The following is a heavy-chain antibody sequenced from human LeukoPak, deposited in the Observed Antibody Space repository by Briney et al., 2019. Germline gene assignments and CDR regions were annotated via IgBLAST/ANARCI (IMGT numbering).Heavy chain of an antibody. CDR1: GFTFNSYD. J-gene: IGHJ4*02. CDR3: ARDWFHAIDY. Sequence: PGGSLRLSCAASGFTFNSYDMHWVRQAPGKGLEWVTFIRSDGDNKYYADSVKGRFTISRDNSKNTLYLQMNSLRAEDTAVYYCARDWFHAIDYWGQGTLVTVSS. V-gene: IGHV3-30*02. D-gene: IGHD2/OR15-2a*01. CDR2: IRSDGDNK.